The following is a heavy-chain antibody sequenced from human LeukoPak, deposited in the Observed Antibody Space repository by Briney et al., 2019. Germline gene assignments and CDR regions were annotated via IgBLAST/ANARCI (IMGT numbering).Heavy chain of an antibody. CDR2: INVEGTTT. CDR3: TRGGEEPFDY. J-gene: IGHJ4*02. V-gene: IGHV3-74*01. D-gene: IGHD3-10*01. CDR1: GFTFTRFW. Sequence: GGSLRLSCAGSGFTFTRFWMHWVRQAPGKGLVWVSRINVEGTTTTYADSVEGRFTISRDENTLYLQMNHLRVDDSAVYYCTRGGEEPFDYWGQGTLVTVSS.